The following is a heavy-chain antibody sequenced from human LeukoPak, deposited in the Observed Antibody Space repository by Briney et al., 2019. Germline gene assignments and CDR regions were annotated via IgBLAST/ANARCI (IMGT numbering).Heavy chain of an antibody. V-gene: IGHV4-34*01. J-gene: IGHJ2*01. CDR1: GFTFSSYV. CDR3: ARGGAARLYWYFDL. D-gene: IGHD5-18*01. CDR2: INHSGST. Sequence: GSLRLSCAASGFTFSSYVMNWVRQPPGKGLEWSGEINHSGSTNYNPSLKSRVTISVDTSKNQFSLKLSSVTAADTAVYYCARGGAARLYWYFDLWSRGTLVTVSS.